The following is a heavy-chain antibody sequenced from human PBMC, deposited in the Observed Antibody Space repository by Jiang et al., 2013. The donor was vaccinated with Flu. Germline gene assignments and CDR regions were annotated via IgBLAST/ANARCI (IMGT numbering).Heavy chain of an antibody. J-gene: IGHJ4*02. CDR3: ARDSGYSGTYGLFDH. CDR1: GGSITSTNYH. CDR2: LLYGST. Sequence: KPSETLSLTCTVSGGSITSTNYHWAWIRQPQEGAGLDWQYLLYGSTYYNPSLKSRVTISVDTSKNQFSLKLSSVTAADTAVYYCARDSGYSGTYGLFDHWGQGTLVTVSS. D-gene: IGHD1-26*01. V-gene: IGHV4-39*07.